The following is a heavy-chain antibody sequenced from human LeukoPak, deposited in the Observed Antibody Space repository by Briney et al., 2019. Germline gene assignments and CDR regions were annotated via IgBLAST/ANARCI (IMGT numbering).Heavy chain of an antibody. J-gene: IGHJ4*02. CDR2: IPHSGST. D-gene: IGHD2-8*02. CDR3: XRQGAGGSDY. CDR1: GGSISSRGYY. Sequence: SETLSLTCTVSGGSISSRGYYWAWMRQPPGKGLEWIGSIPHSGSTYYNPSLKSRVNIAADTSKNQFSLKLISVTAADTAVHYCXRQGAGGSDYWGQGTLVTVSS. V-gene: IGHV4-39*01.